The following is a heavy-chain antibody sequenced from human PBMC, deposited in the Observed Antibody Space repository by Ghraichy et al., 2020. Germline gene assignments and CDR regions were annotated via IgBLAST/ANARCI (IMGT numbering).Heavy chain of an antibody. J-gene: IGHJ6*02. CDR3: AKDRVKYPRAYYYYGMDV. V-gene: IGHV3-23*01. CDR2: ISGSGGST. D-gene: IGHD6-6*01. CDR1: GFTFSSYA. Sequence: LSLTCAASGFTFSSYAMSWVRQAPGKGLEWVSAISGSGGSTYYADSVKGRFTISRDNSKNTLYLQMNSLRAEDTAVYYCAKDRVKYPRAYYYYGMDVWGQGTTVTVSS.